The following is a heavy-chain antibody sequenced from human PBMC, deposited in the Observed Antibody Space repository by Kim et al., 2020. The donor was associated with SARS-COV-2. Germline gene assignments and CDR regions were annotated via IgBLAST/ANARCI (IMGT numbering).Heavy chain of an antibody. J-gene: IGHJ6*02. Sequence: SETLSLTCAVYGGSFSGYYWSWIRQPPGKGLEWIGEINHSGSTNYNQSLKSRVTISVDTSKNQFSLKLSSVTAADTAVYYCAIIRSIAAAGSRDYYYYGMDVWGQGTTVTVSS. CDR1: GGSFSGYY. V-gene: IGHV4-34*01. D-gene: IGHD6-13*01. CDR2: INHSGST. CDR3: AIIRSIAAAGSRDYYYYGMDV.